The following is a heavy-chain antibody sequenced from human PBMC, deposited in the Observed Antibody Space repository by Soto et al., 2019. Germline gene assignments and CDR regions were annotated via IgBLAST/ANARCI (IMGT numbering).Heavy chain of an antibody. CDR3: AREREYVSSGYYYYFDY. V-gene: IGHV4-4*07. Sequence: SETLSLTCTFFGGSISSDCWSWIRQPAGKGLEWIGRIYTSGSANYNPSLERRVTMSVDTSRNQFSLKLSSVTAADTAVYYCAREREYVSSGYYYYFDYWGQGILVTVS. J-gene: IGHJ4*02. CDR2: IYTSGSA. CDR1: GGSISSDC. D-gene: IGHD3-22*01.